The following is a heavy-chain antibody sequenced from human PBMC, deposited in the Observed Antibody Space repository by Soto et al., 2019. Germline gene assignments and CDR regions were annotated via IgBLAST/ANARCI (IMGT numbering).Heavy chain of an antibody. J-gene: IGHJ5*02. V-gene: IGHV1-8*01. CDR1: GYTFTSYG. D-gene: IGHD5-12*01. Sequence: ASVKVSCKASGYTFTSYGINWVRQATGQGLEWMGWMNPNSGNTGYAQKFQGRVTMTRNTSISTAYMELSSLRSEDTAVYYCARGSDIVATRYPNWFDPWGQGTLVTVSS. CDR2: MNPNSGNT. CDR3: ARGSDIVATRYPNWFDP.